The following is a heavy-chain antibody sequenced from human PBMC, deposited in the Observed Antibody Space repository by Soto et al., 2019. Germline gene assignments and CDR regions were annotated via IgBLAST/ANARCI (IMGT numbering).Heavy chain of an antibody. CDR3: AKDLIGYSSGSTCNIFQS. J-gene: IGHJ4*02. Sequence: QVQLIESGGGVVQPGRSLRLSCAAAGFTFNNYDMHWVRQAPGKRRERVAFLSHDESKKFYADSLKGRITISRDNFNNTLDLQVHCLRPEDTAVYYCAKDLIGYSSGSTCNIFQSWGQGTVVSVSS. CDR2: LSHDESKK. D-gene: IGHD2-2*01. V-gene: IGHV3-30*18. CDR1: GFTFNNYD.